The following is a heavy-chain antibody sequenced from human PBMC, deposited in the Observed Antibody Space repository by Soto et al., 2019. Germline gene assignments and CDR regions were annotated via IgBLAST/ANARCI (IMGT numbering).Heavy chain of an antibody. CDR3: ARDIWCGEPPGGAGMH. CDR1: GYTFTSYA. J-gene: IGHJ4*02. D-gene: IGHD3-10*01. CDR2: INGGNGNT. V-gene: IGHV1-3*01. Sequence: QVQLVQSGAEVKKPGASVKVSCKASGYTFTSYAMHWMRQAPGQRLEWLGWINGGNGNTKYSQKFLGRVTITRDTSASTAYMELSSLRSEDTAVYYCARDIWCGEPPGGAGMHWGQGTLVTVSS.